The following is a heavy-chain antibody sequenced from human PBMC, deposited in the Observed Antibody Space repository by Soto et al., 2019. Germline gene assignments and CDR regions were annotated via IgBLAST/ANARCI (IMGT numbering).Heavy chain of an antibody. CDR3: ARDCSSTSCLVYYYYGMDV. V-gene: IGHV1-18*01. D-gene: IGHD2-2*01. J-gene: IGHJ6*02. CDR1: GYTFTSYG. CDR2: ISAYNGNT. Sequence: QVQLVQSGAEVKKPGASVKVSCKASGYTFTSYGISWVRQAPGQGLEWMGWISAYNGNTNYAQKLQGRVTMTTDTSTSTAYMELRSLRSDDTAVYYCARDCSSTSCLVYYYYGMDVWGQGTTVTVSS.